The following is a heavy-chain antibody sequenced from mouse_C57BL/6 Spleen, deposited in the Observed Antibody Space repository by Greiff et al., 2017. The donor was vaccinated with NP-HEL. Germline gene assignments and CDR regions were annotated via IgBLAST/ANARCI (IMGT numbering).Heavy chain of an antibody. CDR1: GYTFTSYW. V-gene: IGHV1-69*01. J-gene: IGHJ3*01. Sequence: VQLQQPGAELVMPGASVKLSCKASGYTFTSYWMHWVKQRPGQGLEWIGEIDPSDSYTNYNQKFKGKSTLTVDKSSSTAYMQLSSLTSEDSAVYYCALYGPFAYWGQGTLVTVSA. CDR3: ALYGPFAY. CDR2: IDPSDSYT. D-gene: IGHD1-1*02.